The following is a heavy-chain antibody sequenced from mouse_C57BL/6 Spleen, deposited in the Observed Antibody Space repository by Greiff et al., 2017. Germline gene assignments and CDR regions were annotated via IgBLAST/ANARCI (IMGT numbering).Heavy chain of an antibody. CDR2: IDPSDSET. J-gene: IGHJ3*01. Sequence: QVQLQQPGAELVRPGSSVKLSCKASGYTFTSYWMHWVKQRPIQGLEWIGNIDPSDSETHYTQKFKDKATLTVDKSSSTAYMQLRSLTSEDSAVYYCASGYCGSSPWFAYWGQGTLVTVSA. CDR3: ASGYCGSSPWFAY. CDR1: GYTFTSYW. D-gene: IGHD1-1*01. V-gene: IGHV1-52*01.